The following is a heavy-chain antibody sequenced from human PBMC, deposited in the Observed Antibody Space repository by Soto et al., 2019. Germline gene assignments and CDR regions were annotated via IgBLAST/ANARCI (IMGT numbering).Heavy chain of an antibody. V-gene: IGHV3-15*01. J-gene: IGHJ6*02. CDR1: GFTFSNAW. D-gene: IGHD6-25*01. CDR3: TTRGGIAAADHYYYSGMDV. CDR2: IKSKTDGGTT. Sequence: EVQLVESGGGLVKPGGSLRLSCAASGFTFSNAWMSWVRQAPGKGLEWVGRIKSKTDGGTTDYAAPVKGRFTISRDDSKNTLYLQMNSLKPEDKAVYYCTTRGGIAAADHYYYSGMDVWGQGTTVTVSS.